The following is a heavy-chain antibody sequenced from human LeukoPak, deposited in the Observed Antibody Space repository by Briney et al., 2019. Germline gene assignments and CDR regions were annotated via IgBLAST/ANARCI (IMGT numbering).Heavy chain of an antibody. CDR2: ISPYNGNT. CDR3: AREVGYSGSPIDY. J-gene: IGHJ4*02. CDR1: GYTFIIHG. D-gene: IGHD1-26*01. Sequence: GASVKVSCKATGYTFIIHGISWVRQAPGQGLEWMGWISPYNGNTNYAQKFQGRVTMTTDTSTSTAYMELRSLRSDDTAVYYCAREVGYSGSPIDYWGQGTLVTVSS. V-gene: IGHV1-18*01.